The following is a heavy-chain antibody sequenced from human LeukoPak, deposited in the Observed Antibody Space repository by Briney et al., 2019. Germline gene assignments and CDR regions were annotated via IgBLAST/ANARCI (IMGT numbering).Heavy chain of an antibody. V-gene: IGHV1-18*01. CDR3: ARSSFYYDILTGYFVSPGAFDI. CDR2: ISAYNGNT. CDR1: GYTFTSYG. J-gene: IGHJ3*02. Sequence: ASVKVSCKASGYTFTSYGISWVRQAPGQGLEWMGWISAYNGNTNYAQKLQGRVTMTTDTSTSTAYMELRSLRSDDTAVYYCARSSFYYDILTGYFVSPGAFDIWGQGTMVTVSS. D-gene: IGHD3-9*01.